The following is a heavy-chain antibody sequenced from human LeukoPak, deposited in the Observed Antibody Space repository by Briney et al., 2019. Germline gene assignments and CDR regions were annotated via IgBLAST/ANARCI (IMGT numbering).Heavy chain of an antibody. V-gene: IGHV1-18*01. J-gene: IGHJ4*02. CDR3: ATETPPHYYDSSGYYNY. Sequence: ASVKVSCKASGYTFTSYGISWVRQAPGQGLEWMGWISAYNGNTNYAQKLQGRVTMTEDTSTDTAYMELSSLRSEDTAVYYCATETPPHYYDSSGYYNYWGQGTLVTVSS. D-gene: IGHD3-22*01. CDR1: GYTFTSYG. CDR2: ISAYNGNT.